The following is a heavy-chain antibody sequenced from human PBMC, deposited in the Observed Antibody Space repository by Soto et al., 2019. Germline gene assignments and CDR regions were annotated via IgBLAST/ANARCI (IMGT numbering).Heavy chain of an antibody. CDR1: GFTFSSYA. Sequence: EVQLLESGGGLVQPGGSPRLSCAASGFTFSSYAMSWVRQAPGKGLEWVSAISGSGGSTYYADSVKGRFTISRDNSKNTLYLQMNSLRAEDTAVYYCAKDRGIVVVVAATGAKDWGQGTLVTVSS. CDR2: ISGSGGST. D-gene: IGHD2-15*01. J-gene: IGHJ4*02. V-gene: IGHV3-23*01. CDR3: AKDRGIVVVVAATGAKD.